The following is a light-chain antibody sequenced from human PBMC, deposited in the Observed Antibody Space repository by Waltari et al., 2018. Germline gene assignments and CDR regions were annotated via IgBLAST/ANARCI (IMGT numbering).Light chain of an antibody. J-gene: IGLJ3*02. CDR3: AAWDDSLSGSWV. V-gene: IGLV1-47*01. CDR1: SSTIGSNY. CDR2: KSE. Sequence: QSVLTQPPSASGTPGQRVTISCSGSSSTIGSNYVYWYQHFPGTAPKLLIYKSEHRPSGHPVRFSGSKSGTSAPLAIRGLRSGDEADYYCAAWDDSLSGSWVFGGGTKLTVL.